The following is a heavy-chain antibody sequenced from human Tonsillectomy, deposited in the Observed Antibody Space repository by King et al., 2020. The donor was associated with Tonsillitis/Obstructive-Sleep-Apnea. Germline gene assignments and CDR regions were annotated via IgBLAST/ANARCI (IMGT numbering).Heavy chain of an antibody. V-gene: IGHV3-15*01. Sequence: VQLVESGGDLVKPGGSLRLSCAASGFTISNVWMNWVRQAPGKGLEWVARIKSKTDGETTDYAASVKDRFTISRGDSENTLYLQMNNLKTEDTAIYHCTTYQSGAYVVWGQGTLVTVSS. CDR2: IKSKTDGETT. CDR3: TTYQSGAYVV. D-gene: IGHD1-26*01. CDR1: GFTISNVW. J-gene: IGHJ4*02.